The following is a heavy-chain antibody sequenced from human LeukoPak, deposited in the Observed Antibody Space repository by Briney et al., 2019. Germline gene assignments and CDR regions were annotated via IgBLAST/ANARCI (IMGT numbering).Heavy chain of an antibody. J-gene: IGHJ4*02. CDR1: GYSISSGYY. CDR3: ARRAGGSYNY. CDR2: IYHSGST. V-gene: IGHV4-38-2*01. D-gene: IGHD1-26*01. Sequence: SETLSLTCAVSGYSISSGYYWGWIRQPPGKGLEWIGSIYHSGSTYYKPSLKSRVSISVDTSKNQFSLKLSSVTAADTAVYYCARRAGGSYNYWGQGTLVTVSS.